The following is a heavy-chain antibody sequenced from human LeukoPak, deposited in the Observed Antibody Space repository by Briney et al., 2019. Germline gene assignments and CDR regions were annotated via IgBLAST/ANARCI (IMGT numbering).Heavy chain of an antibody. CDR3: ARASTGYYYGMDV. Sequence: GGSLRLSCAAYGFTVSSNYMSWVRQAPGKGLEWVSVIYSGGSTYYADSVKGRFTISRDNSKNTLYLQMNSLRAEDTAVYYCARASTGYYYGMDVWGQGTTVTVSS. D-gene: IGHD3-9*01. V-gene: IGHV3-66*01. CDR1: GFTVSSNY. J-gene: IGHJ6*02. CDR2: IYSGGST.